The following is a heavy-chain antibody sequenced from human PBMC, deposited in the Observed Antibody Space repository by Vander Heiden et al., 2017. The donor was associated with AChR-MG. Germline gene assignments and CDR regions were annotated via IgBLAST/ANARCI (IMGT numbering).Heavy chain of an antibody. Sequence: QVQLVESGGGLVKPGGSLRLSCAASGFTFSDYYMSWIRQAPGKGLEWISYITNSGSTIYYAGSVRGRFTISRDNAKNSLYLQMNSLRAEDTALYYCARPLSTWNSYAFDLWGQGTMVTVSS. CDR2: ITNSGSTI. J-gene: IGHJ3*01. V-gene: IGHV3-11*01. CDR1: GFTFSDYY. D-gene: IGHD1-7*01. CDR3: ARPLSTWNSYAFDL.